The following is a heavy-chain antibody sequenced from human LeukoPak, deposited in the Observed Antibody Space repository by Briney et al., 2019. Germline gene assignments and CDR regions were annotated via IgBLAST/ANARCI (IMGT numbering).Heavy chain of an antibody. J-gene: IGHJ6*03. CDR1: GYTFSNHA. CDR3: VRAPKAEYYDFWSSYYLHYMDV. V-gene: IGHV7-4-1*02. CDR2: ISGDTGNP. D-gene: IGHD3-3*01. Sequence: ASVKVSCKASGYTFSNHAMNWVRQAPGQGLQWMGWISGDTGNPTYAQGFTGRFVFSLDTSVNTAYLQISSLKADDTGVYYCVRAPKAEYYDFWSSYYLHYMDVWGKGTTVIVSS.